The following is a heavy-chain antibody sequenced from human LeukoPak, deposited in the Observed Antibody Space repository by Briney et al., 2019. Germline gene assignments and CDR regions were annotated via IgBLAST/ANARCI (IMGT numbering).Heavy chain of an antibody. V-gene: IGHV3-21*01. D-gene: IGHD6-13*01. CDR1: GFTFSSYG. CDR3: ARDLGIGYSSSWYEFDY. Sequence: GGSLRLSCAASGFTFSSYGMSWVRQAPGKGLEWVSSISTSSSYIYYADSVKGRFTISRDNAKNSLYLQMNSLRAEDTAVYYCARDLGIGYSSSWYEFDYWGQGTLVTVSS. CDR2: ISTSSSYI. J-gene: IGHJ4*02.